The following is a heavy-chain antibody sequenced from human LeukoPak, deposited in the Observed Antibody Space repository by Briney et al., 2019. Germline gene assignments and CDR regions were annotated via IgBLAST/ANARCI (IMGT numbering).Heavy chain of an antibody. D-gene: IGHD6-13*01. V-gene: IGHV3-9*01. Sequence: GGSLRLSCAVSGFIFDDYAMHWVRQAPGKGLEWVSGISWNSGSIGYADSVKGRFTISRDNAKNSLYLQMNSLRAEDTALYYCAKDMVAYRSSSWYDFHYWGQGTLVTVSS. J-gene: IGHJ4*02. CDR2: ISWNSGSI. CDR1: GFIFDDYA. CDR3: AKDMVAYRSSSWYDFHY.